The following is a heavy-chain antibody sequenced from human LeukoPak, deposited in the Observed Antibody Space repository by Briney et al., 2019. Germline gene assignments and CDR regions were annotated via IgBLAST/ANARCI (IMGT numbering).Heavy chain of an antibody. V-gene: IGHV4-31*03. J-gene: IGHJ6*03. CDR3: ARFRVVVPAAIGRGDYYMDV. D-gene: IGHD2-2*01. Sequence: SQTLSLTCTVSGGSISSGGYYWSWIRQHPGKGLEWIGYIYYSGSTYYNPSLKSRVTISVDTSKNQFSLKLSSVTAADTAVYYCARFRVVVPAAIGRGDYYMDVWGKGTTVTVSS. CDR1: GGSISSGGYY. CDR2: IYYSGST.